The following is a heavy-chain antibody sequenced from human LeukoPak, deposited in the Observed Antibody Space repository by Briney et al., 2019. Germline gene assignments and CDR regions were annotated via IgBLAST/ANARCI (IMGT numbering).Heavy chain of an antibody. CDR3: ARASGRPYYYYGMDV. Sequence: SVPVSCQASLYTFTHYVFPWVRQAPAPGLEGMGRISAYNGNTNYAQKLQGRVTMTTDTSASTAYMELRSLRSDDTAVYYCARASGRPYYYYGMDVWGQGTTVTVSS. D-gene: IGHD6-6*01. J-gene: IGHJ6*02. V-gene: IGHV1-18*01. CDR1: LYTFTHYV. CDR2: ISAYNGNT.